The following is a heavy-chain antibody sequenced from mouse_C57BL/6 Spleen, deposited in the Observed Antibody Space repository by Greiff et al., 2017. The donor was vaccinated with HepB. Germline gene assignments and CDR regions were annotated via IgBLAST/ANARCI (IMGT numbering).Heavy chain of an antibody. V-gene: IGHV1-50*01. D-gene: IGHD2-4*01. Sequence: QVQLQQPGAELVKPGASVKLSCKASGYTFTSYWMQWVKQRPGQDLEWIGEIDPSDSYTNYNQKFKGKATLTVDTSSSTAYMQLSSLTSEDSAVYYCARSGITTRYYYAMDYWGQGTSVTVSS. J-gene: IGHJ4*01. CDR3: ARSGITTRYYYAMDY. CDR2: IDPSDSYT. CDR1: GYTFTSYW.